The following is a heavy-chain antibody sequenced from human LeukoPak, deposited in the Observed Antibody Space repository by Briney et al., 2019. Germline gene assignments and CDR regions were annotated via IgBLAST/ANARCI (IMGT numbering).Heavy chain of an antibody. CDR2: INPSGGST. CDR3: ARVLQQVLGAFDI. Sequence: ASVKVSCKASGHTFTSYYMHWVRQAPGQGLEWMGIINPSGGSTSYAQKFQGRVTMTRDTSTSTVYMELSSLRSEDTAVYYCARVLQQVLGAFDIWGQGTMVTVSS. V-gene: IGHV1-46*01. D-gene: IGHD3-16*01. J-gene: IGHJ3*02. CDR1: GHTFTSYY.